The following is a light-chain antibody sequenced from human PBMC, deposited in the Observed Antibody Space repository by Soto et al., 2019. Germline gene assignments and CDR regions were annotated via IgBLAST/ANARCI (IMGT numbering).Light chain of an antibody. CDR1: QSISSW. CDR3: QESHNNRGT. V-gene: IGKV1-5*01. CDR2: DAS. J-gene: IGKJ1*01. Sequence: DIQMTQSPSTLSASVGDRVTITCRASQSISSWLAWYQQKPGKAPKLLIYDASSLESGVPSRFSGSGSGTEFTLTISSLQPDDFATYYCQESHNNRGTFGQGTKVDI.